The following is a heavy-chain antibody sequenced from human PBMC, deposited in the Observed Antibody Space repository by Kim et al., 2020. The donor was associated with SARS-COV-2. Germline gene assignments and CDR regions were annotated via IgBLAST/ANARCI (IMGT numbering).Heavy chain of an antibody. J-gene: IGHJ4*02. Sequence: ASVKVSCKASGYTFTSYGISWLRQAPGQGLEWMGWISAYNGNTNYAQKFQGRVAMTTDTSTSTAYMELRSLISDDTAVYYCARDSEMQLWSPGGFWGQGTLVTVSS. CDR3: ARDSEMQLWSPGGF. CDR1: GYTFTSYG. D-gene: IGHD5-18*01. CDR2: ISAYNGNT. V-gene: IGHV1-18*04.